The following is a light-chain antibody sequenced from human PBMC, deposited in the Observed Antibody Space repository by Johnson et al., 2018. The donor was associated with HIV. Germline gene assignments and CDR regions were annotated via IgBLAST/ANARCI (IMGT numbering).Light chain of an antibody. Sequence: QAVLTQPPSVSAAPGQKVTISCSGSSSNIGNNYVSWYQQLPGTAPKLLIYENNKRPSGITDRFYGSNSVTSATLGITGLQTGDEADYYCGTWDSSLSAGGVFGTGTKVTVL. J-gene: IGLJ1*01. CDR1: SSNIGNNY. V-gene: IGLV1-51*02. CDR3: GTWDSSLSAGGV. CDR2: ENN.